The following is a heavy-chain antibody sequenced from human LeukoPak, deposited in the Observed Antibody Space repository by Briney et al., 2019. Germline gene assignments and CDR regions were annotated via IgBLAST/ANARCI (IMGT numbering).Heavy chain of an antibody. CDR1: GGSISSYY. V-gene: IGHV4-4*07. CDR2: IDPTGST. D-gene: IGHD4-17*01. J-gene: IGHJ2*01. CDR3: ARFTVTTSSRITHYWYFDL. Sequence: SETLSLTCTVSGGSISSYYWSWLRQAAGKGLEWIGRIDPTGSTNNNPYLQSRLTMSVDTSKNQFSLKLSSVTAADTAMYYCARFTVTTSSRITHYWYFDLWGRGTLVTVSS.